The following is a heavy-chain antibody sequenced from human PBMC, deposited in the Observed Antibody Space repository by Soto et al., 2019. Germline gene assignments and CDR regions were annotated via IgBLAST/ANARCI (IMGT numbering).Heavy chain of an antibody. J-gene: IGHJ5*02. CDR2: ISGSGGST. CDR1: GFTFSSYA. Sequence: EVQLLESGGGLVQPGGSLRLSCAASGFTFSSYAMSWVRQAPGKGLEWVSDISGSGGSTYYADSVKGRFTISRDNSKNTLYLQMNSLRVEDTAVYYCAKVSSMGTSKFDPWGQGTLVTVSS. V-gene: IGHV3-23*01. CDR3: AKVSSMGTSKFDP. D-gene: IGHD7-27*01.